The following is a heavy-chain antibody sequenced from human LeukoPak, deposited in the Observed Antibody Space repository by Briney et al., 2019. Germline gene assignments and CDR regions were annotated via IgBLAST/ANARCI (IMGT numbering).Heavy chain of an antibody. CDR2: IYSGGST. CDR3: ARGNPGGEYY. CDR1: GFSLSSHA. J-gene: IGHJ4*02. Sequence: GGSLRPSCAASGFSLSSHAMSWVRQAPGKGLEWVSTIYSGGSTYYADSVKGRFTISRDNSKNTLYLQMNSLRAEDTAVYYCARGNPGGEYYWGQGTLVTVSS. D-gene: IGHD1-14*01. V-gene: IGHV3-53*01.